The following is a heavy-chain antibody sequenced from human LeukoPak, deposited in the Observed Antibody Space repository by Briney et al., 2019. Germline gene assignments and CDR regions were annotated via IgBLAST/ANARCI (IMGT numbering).Heavy chain of an antibody. D-gene: IGHD6-13*01. J-gene: IGHJ4*02. CDR3: ASFGIAAAGTDY. CDR1: GGSISSYY. CDR2: IYYSGST. Sequence: SETLSLTCTVSGGSISSYYWSWIRQPPGKGLEWIGYIYYSGSTNYNPSLKSRVTISVDTSKNQFSLKLSSVTAADTAVYYCASFGIAAAGTDYWGQGTLVTVSS. V-gene: IGHV4-59*12.